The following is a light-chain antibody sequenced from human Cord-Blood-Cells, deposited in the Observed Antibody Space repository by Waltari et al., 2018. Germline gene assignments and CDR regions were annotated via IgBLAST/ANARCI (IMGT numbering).Light chain of an antibody. CDR3: SSYAGSNNVV. J-gene: IGLJ2*01. V-gene: IGLV2-8*01. CDR1: SSDVGGYNY. CDR2: EVS. Sequence: QSALTQPPSASGSPGQSVTISCTGTSSDVGGYNYVCGYQQHPGKAPKLMIYEVSKRPSGGPDRFSGYKSGNTASLTVSGLQAEDEADYYCSSYAGSNNVVFGGGTKLTVL.